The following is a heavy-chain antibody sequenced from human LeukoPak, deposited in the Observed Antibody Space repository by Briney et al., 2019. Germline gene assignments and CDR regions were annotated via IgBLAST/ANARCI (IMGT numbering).Heavy chain of an antibody. CDR2: ISGSGGST. D-gene: IGHD3-22*01. CDR1: GFTFSSYA. Sequence: GGSLRLSCAASGFTFSSYAMSWVRQAPGKGLEWVSVISGSGGSTYYADSAKGRFTISRDNSKDTVYLQMNSLRVEDTARYYCAKSSGHSSSFFDHWGQGTLVTVSS. J-gene: IGHJ4*02. V-gene: IGHV3-23*01. CDR3: AKSSGHSSSFFDH.